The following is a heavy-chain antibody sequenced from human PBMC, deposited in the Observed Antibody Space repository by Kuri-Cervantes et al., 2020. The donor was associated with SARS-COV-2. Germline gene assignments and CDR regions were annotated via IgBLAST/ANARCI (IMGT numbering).Heavy chain of an antibody. J-gene: IGHJ4*02. D-gene: IGHD3-22*01. CDR1: GGTFSSYA. V-gene: IGHV1-69*13. Sequence: SVKVSCKASGGTFSSYAISWVRQAPGQGLEWMGRIIPIFGTANYAQKSQGRVTITADESTSTAYMELSSLRSEDTAVYYCAREPRYDSSGYWQYYFDYWGQGTLVTVSS. CDR2: IIPIFGTA. CDR3: AREPRYDSSGYWQYYFDY.